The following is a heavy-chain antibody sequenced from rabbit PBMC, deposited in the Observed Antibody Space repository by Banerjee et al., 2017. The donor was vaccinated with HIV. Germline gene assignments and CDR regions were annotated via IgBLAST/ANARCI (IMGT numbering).Heavy chain of an antibody. CDR1: VFSFSSSYY. D-gene: IGHD6-1*01. J-gene: IGHJ4*01. CDR2: IDTSRGST. Sequence: QSLEESGGGLVQPEGSLTLTCTAPVFSFSSSYYMCWVRQAPGKGPGWIACIDTSRGSTYYASWAKGRFTISKTSSITVTLQMTGLTAADTATYFCAREGASAAGYGYGRVFNLWGQGT. V-gene: IGHV1S40*01. CDR3: AREGASAAGYGYGRVFNL.